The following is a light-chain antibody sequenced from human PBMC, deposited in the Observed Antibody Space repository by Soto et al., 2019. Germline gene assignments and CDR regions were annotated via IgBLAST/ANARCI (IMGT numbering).Light chain of an antibody. CDR3: SSYTSSSTYV. Sequence: QSALTLPASVSGSPGQSITISCTGTSSDVGGYNYVSWYQQHPGKAPKLMIYEVSNRPSGVSNRFSGSKSGNTASLTISGLQAEDEADYYCSSYTSSSTYVFGTGTKVTVL. CDR1: SSDVGGYNY. V-gene: IGLV2-14*01. J-gene: IGLJ1*01. CDR2: EVS.